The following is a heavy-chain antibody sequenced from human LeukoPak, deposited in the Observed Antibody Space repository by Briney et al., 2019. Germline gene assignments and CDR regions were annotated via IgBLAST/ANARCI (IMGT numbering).Heavy chain of an antibody. CDR1: GFTFSSYE. CDR3: VRAGVEGSYSAY. V-gene: IGHV3-48*03. CDR2: ISSSGSTI. D-gene: IGHD3-10*01. Sequence: KTGGSLRLSCAASGFTFSSYEMNWVRQAPGKGLEWVSYISSSGSTIYYADSVKGRFTISRDNAKNSLYLQMNSLRADDTAIYYCVRAGVEGSYSAYWGQGTLVTVSS. J-gene: IGHJ4*02.